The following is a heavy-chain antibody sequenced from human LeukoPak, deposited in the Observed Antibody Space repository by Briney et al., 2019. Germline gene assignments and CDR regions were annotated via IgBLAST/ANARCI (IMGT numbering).Heavy chain of an antibody. CDR3: ATHRAGFMIFGVAKGRSG. D-gene: IGHD3-3*01. CDR2: FDPEDGTP. CDR1: GYSLTELS. J-gene: IGHJ4*02. Sequence: GASVKVSCKVSGYSLTELSVHWVRQSPGKGFEWMGSFDPEDGTPIYAQTLQGRVTMTEDTSTDTAYMELSSLRSDDTAVYYCATHRAGFMIFGVAKGRSGWGQGTLVTVTS. V-gene: IGHV1-24*01.